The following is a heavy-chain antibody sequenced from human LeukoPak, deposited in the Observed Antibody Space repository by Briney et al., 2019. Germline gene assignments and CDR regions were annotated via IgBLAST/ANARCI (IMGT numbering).Heavy chain of an antibody. CDR1: GFTFSSYA. V-gene: IGHV3-23*01. J-gene: IGHJ4*02. CDR3: AKGSGRQQFVSTSPFDY. CDR2: ISGSGGST. D-gene: IGHD6-6*01. Sequence: PGGSLRLSCAASGFTFSSYAMSWVRQAPGKGLEWVSAISGSGGSTYYADSVKGRFTISRDNSKNTLYLQMNSLRAEDTAVYYCAKGSGRQQFVSTSPFDYWGQGTLVTVSS.